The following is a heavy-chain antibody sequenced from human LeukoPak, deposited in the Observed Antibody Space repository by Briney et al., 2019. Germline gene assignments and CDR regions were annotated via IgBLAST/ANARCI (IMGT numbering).Heavy chain of an antibody. J-gene: IGHJ4*02. CDR3: ARALVDTTMVLEDGYFDY. CDR2: IYYSGST. D-gene: IGHD5-18*01. V-gene: IGHV4-59*12. Sequence: SETLSLTCTVSGGSISSYYWSWIRQPPGKGLEWIGYIYYSGSTYYNPSLKSRVTISVDTSKNQFSLKLSSVTAADTAVYYCARALVDTTMVLEDGYFDYWGQGTLVTVSS. CDR1: GGSISSYY.